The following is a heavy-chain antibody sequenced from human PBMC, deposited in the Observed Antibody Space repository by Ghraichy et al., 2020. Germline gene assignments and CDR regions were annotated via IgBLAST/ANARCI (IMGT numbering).Heavy chain of an antibody. CDR1: GGSISSYH. J-gene: IGHJ6*02. CDR3: ARDPLVAGYHYYGMDV. D-gene: IGHD6-19*01. V-gene: IGHV4-59*01. CDR2: IYYNGST. Sequence: SETLSLTCTVSGGSISSYHWNWIRQPPGKGLEWIGYIYYNGSTKYNTSLKSRVNMSVDTSKNQFTLKLSSVTAADTAVYYCARDPLVAGYHYYGMDVWGQGTTVTVSS.